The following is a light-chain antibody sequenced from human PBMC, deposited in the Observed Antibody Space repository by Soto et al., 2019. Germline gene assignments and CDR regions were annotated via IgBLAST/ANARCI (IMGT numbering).Light chain of an antibody. V-gene: IGKV1-5*03. CDR1: QTISSW. Sequence: DILMTQSPSTLSGSVGDRVTITCRASQTISSWLAWYQQKPGKAPKLLIYKASTLKSGVPSRFSGSGSGTEFTLTISSLQPDDFATYYCQHYNSYPEAFGQGTKVELK. J-gene: IGKJ1*01. CDR2: KAS. CDR3: QHYNSYPEA.